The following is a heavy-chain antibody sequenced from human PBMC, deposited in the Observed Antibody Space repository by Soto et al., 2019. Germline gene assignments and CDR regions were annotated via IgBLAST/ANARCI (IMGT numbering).Heavy chain of an antibody. CDR3: ARDDYSEDQPFDY. CDR2: INAGNGNT. Sequence: ASVKVSCKXSGYTFTSYAMHWVRQAPGKRLEWMGWINAGNGNTKYSQKFQGRDTITRDTSASTAYMELSSLRSEDTAVYYCARDDYSEDQPFDYWGQGTLVTVSS. J-gene: IGHJ4*02. CDR1: GYTFTSYA. V-gene: IGHV1-3*01. D-gene: IGHD4-4*01.